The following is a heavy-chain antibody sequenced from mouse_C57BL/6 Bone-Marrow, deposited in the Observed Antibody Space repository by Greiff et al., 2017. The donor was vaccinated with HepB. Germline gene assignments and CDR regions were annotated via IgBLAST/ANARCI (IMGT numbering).Heavy chain of an antibody. V-gene: IGHV1-64*01. D-gene: IGHD1-1*01. CDR1: GYTFTSYW. CDR2: IHPNSGST. Sequence: QVQLQQPGAELVKPGASVKLSCKASGYTFTSYWMHWVKQRPGQGLEWIGMIHPNSGSTNYNEKFKSKATLTVDKSSSTAYMQLSSLTSEDSAIYYCARLGYYGIFAYWGQGTLVTVSA. J-gene: IGHJ3*01. CDR3: ARLGYYGIFAY.